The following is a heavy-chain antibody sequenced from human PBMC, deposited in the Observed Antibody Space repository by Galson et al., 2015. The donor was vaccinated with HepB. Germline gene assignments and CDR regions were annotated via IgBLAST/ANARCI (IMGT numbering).Heavy chain of an antibody. V-gene: IGHV1-18*01. Sequence: SVKVSCKASGYTFTSYGISWVRQAPGQGLEWMGWISAYNGNTNYAQKLQGRVTMTTDTSTSTAYMELRSLRSDDTAVYYCARASTRGGYDFWSGLGPSGFDPWGQGTLVTVSS. CDR3: ARASTRGGYDFWSGLGPSGFDP. CDR1: GYTFTSYG. J-gene: IGHJ5*02. CDR2: ISAYNGNT. D-gene: IGHD3-3*01.